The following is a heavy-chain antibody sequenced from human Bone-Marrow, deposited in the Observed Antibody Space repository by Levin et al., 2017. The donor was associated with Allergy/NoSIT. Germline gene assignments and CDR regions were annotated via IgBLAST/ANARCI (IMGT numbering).Heavy chain of an antibody. CDR1: GFSLNTTGEG. D-gene: IGHD3-10*01. V-gene: IGHV2-5*02. CDR2: IYWDGDK. J-gene: IGHJ4*02. CDR3: AHGTGVYYY. Sequence: QTLSLPCTFSGFSLNTTGEGVGWIRQPPGKALQWLALIYWDGDKRYRPSLKNRLTITRDTSNNRLFLTMTNMDPVDTATYYCAHGTGVYYYWGQGAPVTVSS.